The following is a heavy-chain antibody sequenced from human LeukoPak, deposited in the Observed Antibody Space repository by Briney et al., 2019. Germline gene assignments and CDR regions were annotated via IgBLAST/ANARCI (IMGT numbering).Heavy chain of an antibody. V-gene: IGHV3-53*01. CDR2: IYSGGST. CDR1: GFTFSSSW. CDR3: ARAPPDVDTTMAMDH. Sequence: GGSLRLSCAASGFTFSSSWMHWVRRAPGRGLVWVSVIYSGGSTSYADSVKGRFTISRDNSKNTVFLQMNSLRAEDTALYYCARAPPDVDTTMAMDHWGRGTLVTVSS. D-gene: IGHD5-18*01. J-gene: IGHJ4*02.